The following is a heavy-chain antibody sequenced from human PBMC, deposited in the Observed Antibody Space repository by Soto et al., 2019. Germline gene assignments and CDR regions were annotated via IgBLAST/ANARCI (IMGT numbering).Heavy chain of an antibody. CDR1: GDSVSSNSAA. CDR2: TYYRSKWSY. CDR3: ARGNKPSATTLDY. Sequence: SQTLSLTCAISGDSVSSNSAAWNWIRQSPSRGLEWLGRTYYRSKWSYNYAVSVKSRITINPDTSKNQFSLQLSSVTPEDTAVYYCARGNKPSATTLDYWCQGTLVTLSS. J-gene: IGHJ4*02. V-gene: IGHV6-1*01. D-gene: IGHD1-1*01.